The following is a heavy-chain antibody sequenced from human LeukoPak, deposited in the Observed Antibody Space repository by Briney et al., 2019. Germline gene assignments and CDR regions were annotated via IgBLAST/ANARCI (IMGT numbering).Heavy chain of an antibody. Sequence: GGSLRLSCAASGFTFSSYSMNWVRQVPGKGLEWVSSISGSGGNTYYADSVKSRFTISRDNSKNTLYLQMHSLRADDTAVYYSAKPAKTAYADYWGQGTLVTVSS. CDR1: GFTFSSYS. D-gene: IGHD1-14*01. J-gene: IGHJ4*02. CDR3: AKPAKTAYADY. CDR2: ISGSGGNT. V-gene: IGHV3-23*01.